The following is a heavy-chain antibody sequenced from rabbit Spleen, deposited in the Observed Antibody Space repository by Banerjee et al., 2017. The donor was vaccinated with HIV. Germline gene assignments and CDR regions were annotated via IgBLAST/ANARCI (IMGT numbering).Heavy chain of an antibody. CDR1: GVSFSDKDV. CDR2: AGGGSGGST. D-gene: IGHD2-1*01. Sequence: QSLEESGGDLVKPGASLTLTCTASGVSFSDKDVMCWVRQAPGKGLEWVACAGGGSGGSTRYANWAKGRFTISRTTSMTVTLQMTSLTVADTATYFCARDDGDDGGIAFNLWGPGTLVTVS. J-gene: IGHJ4*01. V-gene: IGHV1S40*01. CDR3: ARDDGDDGGIAFNL.